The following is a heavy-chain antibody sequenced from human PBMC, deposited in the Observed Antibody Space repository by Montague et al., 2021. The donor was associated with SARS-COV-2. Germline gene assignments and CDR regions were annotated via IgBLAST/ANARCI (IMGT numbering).Heavy chain of an antibody. V-gene: IGHV4-38-2*02. J-gene: IGHJ3*02. Sequence: SETLSLTCTVSGYSISTGYYWGWIRQPPGKGLEWIGTIYHSGSTYFNPSLKSRVTISVDTSKNQFSLNLSSVTAADTAVYYCAKVAGSHDTFDIWGRGTMVTVYS. CDR1: GYSISTGYY. CDR2: IYHSGST. D-gene: IGHD6-19*01. CDR3: AKVAGSHDTFDI.